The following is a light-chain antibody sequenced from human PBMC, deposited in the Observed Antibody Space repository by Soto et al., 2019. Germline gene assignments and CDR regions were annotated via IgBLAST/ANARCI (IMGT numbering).Light chain of an antibody. Sequence: ETVLTQSPGTLSLSPGERATLSCRASQTIRSNYLAWYRQTPGQAPRLLIYGASNRTTGIADRFSGSGSGIDFTLIISRLEPEDFALYYCQQYGSSPWRFGQWTKVEIK. CDR3: QQYGSSPWR. CDR2: GAS. V-gene: IGKV3-20*01. CDR1: QTIRSNY. J-gene: IGKJ1*01.